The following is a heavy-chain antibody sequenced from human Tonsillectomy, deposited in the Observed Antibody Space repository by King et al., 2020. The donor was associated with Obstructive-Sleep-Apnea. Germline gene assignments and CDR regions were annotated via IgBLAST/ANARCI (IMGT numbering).Heavy chain of an antibody. V-gene: IGHV3-30*04. D-gene: IGHD6-19*01. CDR1: GFTFSSYA. J-gene: IGHJ3*02. CDR3: ARGAAYSSGWYEGKAFDI. CDR2: ISYDGSNK. Sequence: VQLVESGGGVVQSGRSLRLSCAASGFTFSSYAMHWVRQAPGKGLEWVAVISYDGSNKYHADSVKGRFTISRDNSKNTLYLQMNSLRDEDTALYYCARGAAYSSGWYEGKAFDIWGQGTMVTVSS.